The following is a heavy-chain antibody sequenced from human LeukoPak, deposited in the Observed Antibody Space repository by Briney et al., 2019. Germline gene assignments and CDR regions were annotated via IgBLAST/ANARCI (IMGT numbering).Heavy chain of an antibody. Sequence: ASVKVSCKASGNTFTSYAMHWVRQAPGQRLEWMGWINAGNGNTKYSQKFQGRVTITRNTSISTAYMELSSLRSEDTAVYYCARGSSQYSYGYYFDYWGQGTLVTVSS. CDR3: ARGSSQYSYGYYFDY. CDR1: GNTFTSYA. D-gene: IGHD5-18*01. V-gene: IGHV1-3*01. CDR2: INAGNGNT. J-gene: IGHJ4*02.